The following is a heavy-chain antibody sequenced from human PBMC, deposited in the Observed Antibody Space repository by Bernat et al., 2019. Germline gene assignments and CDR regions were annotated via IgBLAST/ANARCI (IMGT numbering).Heavy chain of an antibody. V-gene: IGHV1-18*01. CDR3: ARPRGYIWGSYRLDAFDI. J-gene: IGHJ3*02. D-gene: IGHD3-16*02. CDR1: GYTFTSYG. Sequence: QVQLVQSGAEVKKPGASVKVPCKASGYTFTSYGISWVRQAPGQGLEWMGWTSADNGNTNYAQKHQGRVTITTDTTTSTAYMELRSLRSDDTAVYYCARPRGYIWGSYRLDAFDIWGQGTMVTVSS. CDR2: TSADNGNT.